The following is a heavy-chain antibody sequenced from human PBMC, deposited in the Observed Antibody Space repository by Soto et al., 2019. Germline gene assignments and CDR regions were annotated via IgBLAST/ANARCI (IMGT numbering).Heavy chain of an antibody. J-gene: IGHJ5*01. V-gene: IGHV4-30-4*01. CDR1: GDSTSTVDYF. D-gene: IGHD2-15*01. CDR2: IYKSTTT. Sequence: SETLSLTCSVSGDSTSTVDYFWAWIRQPPGQALEYIGYIYKSTTTYYNPSFESRVAISLDTSKSQFSLTVTSVTAADTAVYFCARGRYCLTGRCFPNWFDSWGQGTLVTVSS. CDR3: ARGRYCLTGRCFPNWFDS.